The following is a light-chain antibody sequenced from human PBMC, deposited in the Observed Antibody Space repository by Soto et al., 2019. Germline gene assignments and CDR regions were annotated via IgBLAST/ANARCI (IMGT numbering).Light chain of an antibody. Sequence: QSALTQPGSVSGSPGQSVTISCTGTSSDVGGYNYVSWYQHHPGKAPKLMIYDVTKRPSGVRDRFSASKSGNTACLTISGLQAEDEADYYCCSYAGSYTYVFGTGTRSPS. CDR3: CSYAGSYTYV. CDR2: DVT. CDR1: SSDVGGYNY. V-gene: IGLV2-11*01. J-gene: IGLJ1*01.